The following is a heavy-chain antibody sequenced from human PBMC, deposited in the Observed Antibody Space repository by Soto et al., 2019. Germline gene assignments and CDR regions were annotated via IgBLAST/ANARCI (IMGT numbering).Heavy chain of an antibody. D-gene: IGHD3-10*01. CDR3: ARGSPLLWFGELYQNQTLTPDAFDI. V-gene: IGHV3-53*01. J-gene: IGHJ3*02. Sequence: GSLRLSCAASGFTVSSNYMSWVRQAPGKGLEWVSVIYSGGSTYYADSVKGRFTISRDNSKNTLYLQMNSLRAEDTAVYYCARGSPLLWFGELYQNQTLTPDAFDIWGQGTMVTVSS. CDR2: IYSGGST. CDR1: GFTVSSNY.